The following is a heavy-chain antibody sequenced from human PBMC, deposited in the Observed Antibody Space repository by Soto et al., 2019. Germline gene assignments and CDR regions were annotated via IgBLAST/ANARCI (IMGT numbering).Heavy chain of an antibody. CDR2: ISSSSSYI. D-gene: IGHD3-3*01. CDR3: ARDGVVIIYHWDALDI. V-gene: IGHV3-21*01. CDR1: GFTFSSYS. J-gene: IGHJ3*02. Sequence: GGSLRLSCAASGFTFSSYSMNWVRQAPGKGLEWVSSISSSSSYIYYADSVKGRFTISRDNAKNSLYLQMNSLRAEDTAVYYCARDGVVIIYHWDALDIWGQGTMVTVSS.